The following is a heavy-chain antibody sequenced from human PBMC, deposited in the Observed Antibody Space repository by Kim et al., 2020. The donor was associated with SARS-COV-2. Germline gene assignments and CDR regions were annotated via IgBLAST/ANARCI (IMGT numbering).Heavy chain of an antibody. J-gene: IGHJ4*02. CDR3: ARDLENIAVAILSQPDY. Sequence: GGSLRLSCAASGFTFSSYAMHWVRQAPGKGLEWVAVISYDGSNKYYADSVKGRFTISRDNSKNTLYLQMNSLRAEDTAVYYCARDLENIAVAILSQPDYWGQGTLVTVSS. CDR2: ISYDGSNK. CDR1: GFTFSSYA. V-gene: IGHV3-30*04. D-gene: IGHD6-19*01.